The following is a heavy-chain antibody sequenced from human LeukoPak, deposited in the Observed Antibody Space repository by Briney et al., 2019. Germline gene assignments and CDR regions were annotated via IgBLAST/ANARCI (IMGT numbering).Heavy chain of an antibody. J-gene: IGHJ4*02. CDR2: IDPSDSYT. V-gene: IGHV5-10-1*01. CDR3: ATFKWNRRIAARQEDYFDY. CDR1: GYSFTSYW. Sequence: PGESLKISCKGSGYSFTSYWISWVRQMPGKGLEWMGRIDPSDSYTNYSPPFQGHVTISADKSISTAYLQWSSLKASDTAMYYCATFKWNRRIAARQEDYFDYWGQGTLVTVSS. D-gene: IGHD6-6*01.